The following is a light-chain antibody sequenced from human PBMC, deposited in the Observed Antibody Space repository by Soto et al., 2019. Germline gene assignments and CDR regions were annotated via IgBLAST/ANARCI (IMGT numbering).Light chain of an antibody. CDR2: YDS. CDR1: SSHIANNV. V-gene: IGLV1-36*01. CDR3: AAWDDSLNGHV. Sequence: QSAPTQPPPVSETPPQRGTLSRSGSSSHIANNVVNWYQQLPGKAPKLLIYYDSLLPSGVSDRFSGSKAGSSASLAISGLQSEDEAEYYCAAWDDSLNGHVFGTGTKVTVL. J-gene: IGLJ1*01.